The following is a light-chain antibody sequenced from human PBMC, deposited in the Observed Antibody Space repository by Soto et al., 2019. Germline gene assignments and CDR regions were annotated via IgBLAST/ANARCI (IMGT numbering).Light chain of an antibody. CDR3: SSYTSSSIVV. CDR2: DVS. CDR1: SSDVGGYNY. J-gene: IGLJ2*01. V-gene: IGLV2-14*01. Sequence: QSALTQPASVSGSPGQSITISCTGTSSDVGGYNYVSWYQQHPGKAPKLMIYDVSNRPSGVSNRFSGSKSGNTASLTISGLQAEDEADYYCSSYTSSSIVVLGGGNKLTVL.